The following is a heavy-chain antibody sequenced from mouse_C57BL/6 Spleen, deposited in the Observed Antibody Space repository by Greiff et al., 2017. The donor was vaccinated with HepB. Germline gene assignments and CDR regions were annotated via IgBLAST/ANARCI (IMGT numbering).Heavy chain of an antibody. Sequence: QVQLQQSGPELVKPGASVKISCKASGYAFSSSWMNWVKQRPGKGLEWIGRIYPGDGDTNYNGKFKGKATLTADKSSSTAYMQLSSLTSEDSAVYFCARGWDGPDWGQGTTLTVSS. CDR1: GYAFSSSW. V-gene: IGHV1-82*01. CDR3: ARGWDGPD. D-gene: IGHD4-1*01. CDR2: IYPGDGDT. J-gene: IGHJ2*01.